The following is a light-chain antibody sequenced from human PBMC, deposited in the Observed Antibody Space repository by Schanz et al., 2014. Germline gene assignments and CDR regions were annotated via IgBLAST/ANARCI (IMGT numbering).Light chain of an antibody. J-gene: IGLJ3*02. Sequence: SSELTQPPSVSVAPGKTARITCGGNNIGSKSVHWYQQQPRQAPVLVVYDDSDRPPGIPERFSGSNSGNTATLTISRGEAGDEADYYCQVWDSSSDRAFWVFGGGTKLTVL. CDR3: QVWDSSSDRAFWV. CDR1: NIGSKS. V-gene: IGLV3-21*03. CDR2: DDS.